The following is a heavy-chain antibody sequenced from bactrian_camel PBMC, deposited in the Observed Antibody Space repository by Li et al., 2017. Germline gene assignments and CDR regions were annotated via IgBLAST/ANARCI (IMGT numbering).Heavy chain of an antibody. Sequence: HVQLVESGGGSVQTGGSLRLSCKSNVYTSGFWCMGWFRHGPGQEGVAYIDRDGVSTYADAVKGRFIISKDNAKNTLSLQMNDLKPEDTAKYYCAADVFKGSWCSPYLVQEYQNWGQGTQVTVS. V-gene: IGHV3S53*01. CDR3: AADVFKGSWCSPYLVQEYQN. J-gene: IGHJ4*01. CDR1: VYTSGFWC. D-gene: IGHD3*01. CDR2: IDRDGVS.